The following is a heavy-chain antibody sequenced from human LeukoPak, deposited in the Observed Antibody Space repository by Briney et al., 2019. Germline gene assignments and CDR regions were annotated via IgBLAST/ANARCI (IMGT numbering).Heavy chain of an antibody. J-gene: IGHJ6*02. Sequence: ASVKVSCKASGYTFTSYGISWVRQAPGQGLEWMGWISAYNGNTNYAQKLQGRVTMTTDTSTSTAYMELRSLRSDDTAVYYCARGSSSGWLDYYGMDVWGQGTTVTVSS. D-gene: IGHD6-19*01. V-gene: IGHV1-18*01. CDR3: ARGSSSGWLDYYGMDV. CDR2: ISAYNGNT. CDR1: GYTFTSYG.